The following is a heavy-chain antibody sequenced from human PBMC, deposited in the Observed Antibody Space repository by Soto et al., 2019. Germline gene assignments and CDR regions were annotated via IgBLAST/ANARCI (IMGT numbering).Heavy chain of an antibody. J-gene: IGHJ5*02. D-gene: IGHD3-3*01. Sequence: NPSETLSLTCTVSGASISCFYWSWIRKSAGKGLEWIGRIYATGTTDYNSSLKSRVMMSVDTSKKQFSLKLRSVTAADTAVYYCAKDDWSGFNWFDPWGQGTLVTVSS. V-gene: IGHV4-4*07. CDR3: AKDDWSGFNWFDP. CDR1: GASISCFY. CDR2: IYATGTT.